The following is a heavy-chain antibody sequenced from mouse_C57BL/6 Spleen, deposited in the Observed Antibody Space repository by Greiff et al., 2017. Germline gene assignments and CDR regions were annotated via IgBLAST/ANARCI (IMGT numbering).Heavy chain of an antibody. V-gene: IGHV1-4*01. CDR1: GYTFTSYT. J-gene: IGHJ1*03. CDR2: INPSSGYT. CDR3: ARLGMGSYWYFDV. Sequence: QVHVKQSGAELARPGASVKMSCKASGYTFTSYTMHWVKQRPGQGLEWIGYINPSSGYTKYNQKFKDKATLTADKSSSTAYMQLSSLTSEDSAVYYCARLGMGSYWYFDVWGTGTTVTVSS. D-gene: IGHD2-3*01.